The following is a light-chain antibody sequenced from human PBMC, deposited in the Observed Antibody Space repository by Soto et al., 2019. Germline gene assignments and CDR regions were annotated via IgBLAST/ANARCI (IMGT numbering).Light chain of an antibody. Sequence: QSVLTQPASVSGSPGQSITIFCTGTSSDVGGYNYVSWYQHHPGKAPKLMIYDVSNRPSGVSNRFSGSKSGNTASLTISGLQAEDEADYYCSSYTSSSTVVFGGGTKLTVL. CDR2: DVS. CDR1: SSDVGGYNY. CDR3: SSYTSSSTVV. J-gene: IGLJ2*01. V-gene: IGLV2-14*03.